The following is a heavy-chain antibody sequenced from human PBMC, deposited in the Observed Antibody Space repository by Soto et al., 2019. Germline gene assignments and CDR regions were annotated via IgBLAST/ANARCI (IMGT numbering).Heavy chain of an antibody. CDR3: ARRSSIWYFDY. CDR2: ISGSDGST. CDR1: GFTFSSYA. J-gene: IGHJ4*02. V-gene: IGHV3-23*01. Sequence: EVPLLESGGGLVQPGGSLRVSCAASGFTFSSYAMNWVRQAPGKGLEWVSVISGSDGSTYYADSVKGRFTISRDNSKNTLNLQMNSLRAEDTAVYYCARRSSIWYFDYWGQGTLVTVSS. D-gene: IGHD6-13*01.